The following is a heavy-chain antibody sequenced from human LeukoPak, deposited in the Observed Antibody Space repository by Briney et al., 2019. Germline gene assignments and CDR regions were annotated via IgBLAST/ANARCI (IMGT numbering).Heavy chain of an antibody. CDR1: GGSISSYY. CDR3: ARDKGTSGWLDP. CDR2: IYYSGST. V-gene: IGHV4-59*01. D-gene: IGHD3/OR15-3a*01. J-gene: IGHJ5*02. Sequence: PSETLSLTCTVSGGSISSYYWSWIRQPPGKGLEWIGYIYYSGSTNYNPSLKSRVTISVDTSKNQFSLKLSSVTAADTAVYYCARDKGTSGWLDPWGQGTLVTVSS.